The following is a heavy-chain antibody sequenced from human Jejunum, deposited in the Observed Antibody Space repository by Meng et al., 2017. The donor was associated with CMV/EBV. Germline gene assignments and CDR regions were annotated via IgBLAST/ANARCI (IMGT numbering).Heavy chain of an antibody. CDR3: ATYHRGPDYYLDH. D-gene: IGHD1-14*01. CDR1: GLQCNNYA. Sequence: AAGLQCNNYAMGWVRQAPGKGLEWVSVISRGGSDTYYADSVKGRFTISRDDSKNTLYLQMSSLRAEDTAVYYCATYHRGPDYYLDHWGQGTLVTVSS. J-gene: IGHJ4*02. V-gene: IGHV3-23*03. CDR2: ISRGGSDT.